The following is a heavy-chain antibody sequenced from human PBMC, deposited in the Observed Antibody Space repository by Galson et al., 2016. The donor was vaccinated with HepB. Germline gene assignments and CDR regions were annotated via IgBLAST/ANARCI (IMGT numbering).Heavy chain of an antibody. J-gene: IGHJ6*02. CDR1: GHTLTELS. Sequence: SVKVSCKVSGHTLTELSMHWVRQDPGKGLEWMGGFDPEDAEPFYAQKFRGRVAMTADTSTDTAYMELSSLTSEDTAVYYCATVPRTYGMLTGYEWGHVDYYQRGMDVWGQGTAVTVAS. D-gene: IGHD3-9*01. CDR2: FDPEDAEP. CDR3: ATVPRTYGMLTGYEWGHVDYYQRGMDV. V-gene: IGHV1-24*01.